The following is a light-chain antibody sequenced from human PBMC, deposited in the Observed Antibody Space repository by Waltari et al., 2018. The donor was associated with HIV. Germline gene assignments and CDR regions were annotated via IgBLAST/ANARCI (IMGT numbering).Light chain of an antibody. V-gene: IGLV2-11*01. CDR3: CSYAGSNTFV. J-gene: IGLJ2*01. CDR1: SNDVGGYDS. CDR2: DVN. Sequence: QSALTQPPSASGSPGQSVAISCTGTSNDVGGYDSVSWYQQHPGKAPKLMIFDVNKRPSGVPDRFSGSKSGNTASLTISGLQAEDEADYSCCSYAGSNTFVFGGGTKLTVL.